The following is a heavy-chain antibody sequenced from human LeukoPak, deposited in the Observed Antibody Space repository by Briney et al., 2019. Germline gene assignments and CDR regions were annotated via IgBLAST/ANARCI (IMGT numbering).Heavy chain of an antibody. CDR1: SGSIKSYY. J-gene: IGHJ4*02. CDR2: IYTTGAT. CDR3: GRQGYTASYYFLYF. V-gene: IGHV4-4*07. Sequence: PSETLSLTCTVSSGSIKSYYWGWVRQPPGKGLEWIGRIYTTGATQYNPSLKGRVTMSIDTSTNQFSLNLTSMTAADTAVYYCGRQGYTASYYFLYFWSQGTL. D-gene: IGHD1-26*01.